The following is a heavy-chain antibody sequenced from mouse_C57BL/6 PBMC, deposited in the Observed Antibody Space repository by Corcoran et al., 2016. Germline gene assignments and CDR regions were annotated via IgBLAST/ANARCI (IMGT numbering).Heavy chain of an antibody. CDR3: AITTGY. Sequence: EFQLQQSGPELVKLGASVKIPCMASGSTFTDYYMNWVKQSHGKSLEWIGDINPNNGGTSYNQKFKGKATLPVDKSSSTAYMELRSLTSEDSAVYYCAITTGYWGQGTSVTVSS. V-gene: IGHV1-26*01. CDR1: GSTFTDYY. CDR2: INPNNGGT. D-gene: IGHD2-12*01. J-gene: IGHJ4*01.